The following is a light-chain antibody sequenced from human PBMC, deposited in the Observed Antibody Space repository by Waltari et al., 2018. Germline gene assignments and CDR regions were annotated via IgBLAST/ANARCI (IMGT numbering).Light chain of an antibody. CDR3: QQYDYWPPLT. Sequence: EIVVTQSPATLSVSPGERATLSCRASQSVGRNLAWYQQKPGQSPRLLIYSASARATGVPARFSGSGSGTDFTLTIRSLQSEDFAVYYCQQYDYWPPLTFGGGTKVEIK. V-gene: IGKV3-15*01. J-gene: IGKJ4*01. CDR1: QSVGRN. CDR2: SAS.